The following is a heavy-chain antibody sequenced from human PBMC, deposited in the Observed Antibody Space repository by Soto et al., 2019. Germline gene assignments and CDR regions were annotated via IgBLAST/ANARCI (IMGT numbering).Heavy chain of an antibody. Sequence: EVQLLESGGGLVQPGGSLTLTCIVSGFTSGKYAMSWVRQAPGKGLEWVSEIGGGGEYTNYADSVRGRFTMSRDNSKNTLYLHMSSPKVEDTAVYYCAKDEVAANGRADAFDIWGQGTVVTVSS. CDR1: GFTSGKYA. CDR3: AKDEVAANGRADAFDI. V-gene: IGHV3-23*01. J-gene: IGHJ3*02. D-gene: IGHD2-15*01. CDR2: IGGGGEYT.